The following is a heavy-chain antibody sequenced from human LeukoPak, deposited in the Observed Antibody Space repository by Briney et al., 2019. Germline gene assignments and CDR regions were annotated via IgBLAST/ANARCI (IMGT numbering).Heavy chain of an antibody. CDR3: SRDPSTYYYDSFIDY. J-gene: IGHJ4*02. CDR1: GFTFSSYS. Sequence: GGSLILSCAASGFTFSSYSMNWVRKAPGKRLEWGSSITSNSSYIYYADSLNGRFTISRDNAKNSLYLQMHSLRAEDTAVYYCSRDPSTYYYDSFIDYWGQGTLVTVSS. D-gene: IGHD3-22*01. CDR2: ITSNSSYI. V-gene: IGHV3-21*01.